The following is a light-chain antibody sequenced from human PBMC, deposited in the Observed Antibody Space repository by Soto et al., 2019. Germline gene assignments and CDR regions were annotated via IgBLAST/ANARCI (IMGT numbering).Light chain of an antibody. J-gene: IGKJ1*01. CDR1: QSVLYSSNNKNY. CDR2: WAS. CDR3: QQYYSTPWT. Sequence: DIVMTQSPDSLAVSLGERATINCKSSQSVLYSSNNKNYLAWYQQKPGQPPKLLIYWASTRESGVPDRFSGSGSGTDFTLTISSLWAEDVAVYYCQQYYSTPWTFGQGTKVEIK. V-gene: IGKV4-1*01.